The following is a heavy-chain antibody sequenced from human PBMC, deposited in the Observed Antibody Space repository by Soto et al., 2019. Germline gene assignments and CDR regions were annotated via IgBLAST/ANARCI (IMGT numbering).Heavy chain of an antibody. CDR2: ISPYNGDT. D-gene: IGHD2-15*01. CDR1: GYTFTTYG. CDR3: ARTPRAQMIVLEAATRFDY. V-gene: IGHV1-18*04. J-gene: IGHJ4*02. Sequence: QVQLVQSGAEVKRPGASVKLSCKASGYTFTTYGFNWVRQAPGQGLEWMGWISPYNGDTNYAQNFQGRVTLTTDTSTSTVYMELRSLTSDDTAVYYCARTPRAQMIVLEAATRFDYWGQGTLVTVSS.